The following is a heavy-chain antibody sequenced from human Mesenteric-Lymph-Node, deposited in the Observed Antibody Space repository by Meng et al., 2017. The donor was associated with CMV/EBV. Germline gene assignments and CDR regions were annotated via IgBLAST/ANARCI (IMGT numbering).Heavy chain of an antibody. CDR3: AREHIDSHYFGFDV. CDR1: GGSITSTSYY. CDR2: VFYRETT. D-gene: IGHD3-9*01. J-gene: IGHJ6*02. V-gene: IGHV4-31*03. Sequence: SETLSLTCNVSGGSITSTSYYWTWIRQHPGKGLEYIGFVFYRETTYISPSLRGRVSIPLDTSKNQFSLKLRSVTAADSAVYYCAREHIDSHYFGFDVWGQGTTVTVSS.